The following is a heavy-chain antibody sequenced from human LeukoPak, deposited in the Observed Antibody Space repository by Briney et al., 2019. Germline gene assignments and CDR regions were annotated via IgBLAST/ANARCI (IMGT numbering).Heavy chain of an antibody. V-gene: IGHV4-39*01. CDR2: IYYSGST. CDR1: GGSISSSSYY. Sequence: SETLSLTCTVSGGSISSSSYYWDWIRQPPGKGLEWIGNIYYSGSTYYNPSLKSRVTISVATSKNQFSLKLSSVTAADTALYYCARHTTSWIFDYWGQGTLVTVSS. CDR3: ARHTTSWIFDY. D-gene: IGHD2-2*01. J-gene: IGHJ4*02.